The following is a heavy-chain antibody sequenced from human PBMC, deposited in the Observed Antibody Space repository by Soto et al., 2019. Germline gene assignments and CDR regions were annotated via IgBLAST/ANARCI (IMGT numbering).Heavy chain of an antibody. Sequence: QVQLQESGPGLVKPSQTLSLTCTVSGGSISSGDYYWSWIRQPPGKGLEWIGYIYYSGSTYYNPSLNSRVTISVDPSKNQFSLQLSSVTAADTAVYYCARERPDGARLDPWGQGTLVTVSS. CDR1: GGSISSGDYY. V-gene: IGHV4-30-4*01. CDR3: ARERPDGARLDP. D-gene: IGHD6-6*01. J-gene: IGHJ5*02. CDR2: IYYSGST.